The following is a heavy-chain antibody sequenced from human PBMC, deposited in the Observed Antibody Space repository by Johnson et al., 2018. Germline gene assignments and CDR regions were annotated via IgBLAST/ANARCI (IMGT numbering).Heavy chain of an antibody. J-gene: IGHJ1*01. CDR3: ARDRGYCSGGSCYRYLQH. CDR1: GFTFSSYA. D-gene: IGHD2-15*01. Sequence: QVQLVQSGGGVVQPGRSLRLSCAASGFTFSSYAMHWVRQAPGKGLECVAVISYDGSNKYYADSVKVRFTISRDNSKNTLYLQMNSLRAEDTAVYYCARDRGYCSGGSCYRYLQHWGQGTLVTGSS. V-gene: IGHV3-30-3*01. CDR2: ISYDGSNK.